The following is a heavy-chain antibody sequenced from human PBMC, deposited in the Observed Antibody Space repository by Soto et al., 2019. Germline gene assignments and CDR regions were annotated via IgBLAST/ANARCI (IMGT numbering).Heavy chain of an antibody. J-gene: IGHJ4*02. Sequence: EVQLVESGGGLVQPGGSLRLSCAASEFTVSSNYMSWVRQAPGKGLEWVSVIYSGGSTYYADSVKGRFTISRDNSKNTLYLQMNSLRAEDTAVYYCAREVGRVPVEHGSVYDYWGQGTLVTVSS. V-gene: IGHV3-66*01. CDR1: EFTVSSNY. CDR2: IYSGGST. CDR3: AREVGRVPVEHGSVYDY. D-gene: IGHD1-1*01.